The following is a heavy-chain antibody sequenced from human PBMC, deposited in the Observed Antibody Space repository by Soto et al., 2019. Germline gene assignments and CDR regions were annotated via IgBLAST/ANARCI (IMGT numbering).Heavy chain of an antibody. CDR3: ARSITDFWSGDYTHRWFDP. V-gene: IGHV4-31*03. D-gene: IGHD3-3*01. J-gene: IGHJ5*02. CDR2: IYYSGST. CDR1: GGSISSGGYY. Sequence: SETLSLTCTVSGGSISSGGYYWSWIRQHPGKGLEWIGYIYYSGSTYYNPSLKSRVTISVDTSKNQFSLKLSSVTAADTAVYYCARSITDFWSGDYTHRWFDPWGQGTLVTVSS.